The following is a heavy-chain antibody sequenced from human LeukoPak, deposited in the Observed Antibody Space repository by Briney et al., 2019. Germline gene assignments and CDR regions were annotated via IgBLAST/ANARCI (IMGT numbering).Heavy chain of an antibody. CDR2: IYYSGST. CDR1: IDSFTNYY. Sequence: SETLSLTCAVYIDSFTNYYWNWIRQTPGKGLEWIGYIYYSGSTNYNPSLKSRVTISVDTSKNQFSLKLSSVTAADTAVYYCAREGDSSSVGWFDPWGQGTLVTVSS. CDR3: AREGDSSSVGWFDP. D-gene: IGHD6-13*01. J-gene: IGHJ5*02. V-gene: IGHV4-59*12.